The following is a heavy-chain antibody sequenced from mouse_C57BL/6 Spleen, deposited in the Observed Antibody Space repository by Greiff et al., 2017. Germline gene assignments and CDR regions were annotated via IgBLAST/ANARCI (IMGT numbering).Heavy chain of an antibody. Sequence: QVQLQQSGPELVKPGASVKISCKASGYAFSSSWMNWVKQRPGKGLEWIGRIYPGDGDTNYNGKFKGKATLTADKSSSTAYMQLSSLTSEDSAVYFCEKSYYGSSYYYYAMDYWGQGTSVTVSS. CDR3: EKSYYGSSYYYYAMDY. CDR2: IYPGDGDT. CDR1: GYAFSSSW. V-gene: IGHV1-82*01. J-gene: IGHJ4*01. D-gene: IGHD1-1*01.